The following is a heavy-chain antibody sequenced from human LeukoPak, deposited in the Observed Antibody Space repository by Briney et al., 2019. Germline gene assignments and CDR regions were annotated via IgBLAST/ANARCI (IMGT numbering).Heavy chain of an antibody. CDR3: ARVVDHDYGDYYLDY. V-gene: IGHV3-23*01. Sequence: PGGSLRLSCAASGFTFSSYAMSWVRQAPGKGLEWVSAISGSGGSTYYADSVKGRLTISRDNSKNTLYLQMNSLRAEDTAVYYCARVVDHDYGDYYLDYWGQGTLVTVSS. D-gene: IGHD4-17*01. J-gene: IGHJ4*02. CDR2: ISGSGGST. CDR1: GFTFSSYA.